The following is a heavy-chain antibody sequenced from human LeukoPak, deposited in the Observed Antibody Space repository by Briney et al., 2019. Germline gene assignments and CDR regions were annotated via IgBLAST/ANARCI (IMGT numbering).Heavy chain of an antibody. CDR3: ATDASSAKGGYSGYGF. Sequence: VSVKVSCKVSGYTLTELSMHWVRQAPGKGLEWMGGFDPEDGETIYAQKFQGRVTMTEDTSTDTAYMELSSLRSEDTAVYYCATDASSAKGGYSGYGFWGQGTLVTVSS. J-gene: IGHJ4*02. CDR1: GYTLTELS. V-gene: IGHV1-24*01. CDR2: FDPEDGET. D-gene: IGHD5-12*01.